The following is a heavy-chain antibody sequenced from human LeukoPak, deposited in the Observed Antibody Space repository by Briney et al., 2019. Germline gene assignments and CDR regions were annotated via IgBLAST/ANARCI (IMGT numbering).Heavy chain of an antibody. D-gene: IGHD6-19*01. V-gene: IGHV3-7*01. CDR2: IKQDGSEK. CDR1: GFSLSSYN. J-gene: IGHJ6*02. Sequence: PGGSLRLSCAVSGFSLSSYNMHWVRQAPGKGLEWVANIKQDGSEKYYVDSVKGRFTISRDNAKNSLYLQMNSLRAEDTAVYYCARIRARPFGSSSGQPAYYYYGMDVWGQGTTVTVSS. CDR3: ARIRARPFGSSSGQPAYYYYGMDV.